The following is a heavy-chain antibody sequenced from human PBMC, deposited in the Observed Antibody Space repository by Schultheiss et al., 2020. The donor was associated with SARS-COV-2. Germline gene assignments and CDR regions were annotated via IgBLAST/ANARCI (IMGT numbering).Heavy chain of an antibody. V-gene: IGHV3-9*01. Sequence: GGSLRLSCAASGFTFDDYAMHWVRQAPGKGLEWVSGISWNSGSIGYADSVKGRFTISRDNAKNSLYLQMNSLRAEDTAVYYCASVIVVVPAARGYWGQGTLVTVSS. CDR1: GFTFDDYA. J-gene: IGHJ4*02. CDR3: ASVIVVVPAARGY. D-gene: IGHD2-2*01. CDR2: ISWNSGSI.